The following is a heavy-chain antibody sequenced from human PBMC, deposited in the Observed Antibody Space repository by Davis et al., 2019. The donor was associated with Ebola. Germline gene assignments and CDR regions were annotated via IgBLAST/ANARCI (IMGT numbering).Heavy chain of an antibody. D-gene: IGHD7-27*01. CDR2: INHSGST. V-gene: IGHV4-34*01. Sequence: MPSETLSLTCAVYGGSFSGYYWSWIRQPPGKGLEWIGEINHSGSTNYNPSLKSRVTISVDTSKNQFSLQLNSVTPEDTAVYFCARDLGGSFDNWGQGTLVTVSS. CDR1: GGSFSGYY. CDR3: ARDLGGSFDN. J-gene: IGHJ4*02.